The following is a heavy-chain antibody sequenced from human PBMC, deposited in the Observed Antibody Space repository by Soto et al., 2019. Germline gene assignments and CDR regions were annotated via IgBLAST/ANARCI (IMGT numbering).Heavy chain of an antibody. CDR1: GGSVSSGWFY. Sequence: LGTPSPTRPFSGGSVSSGWFYWGWVRQPPGKGLEWIGYIYYSGSTNYNPSLKSRVTISVDTSKNQFSLKLSSVTAADTAVYYGARRVMEPPNWFDPWGQGTLVTVSS. V-gene: IGHV4-61*01. J-gene: IGHJ5*02. CDR3: ARRVMEPPNWFDP. CDR2: IYYSGST. D-gene: IGHD1-1*01.